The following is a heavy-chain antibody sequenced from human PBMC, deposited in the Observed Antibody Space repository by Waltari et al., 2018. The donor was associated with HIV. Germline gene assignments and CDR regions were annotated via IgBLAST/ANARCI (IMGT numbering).Heavy chain of an antibody. CDR1: GFTFDDYA. Sequence: EVQLVESGGGLVQPGRSLRLSCAASGFTFDDYAMHWVRKAPGKGLELVSGISLNSGTIGYADSVKGRFTISRDNAKNSLYLQMNSLRAEDTALYYCAKDKRSGYGGNSVWYFDLWGRGTLVTVSS. CDR2: ISLNSGTI. V-gene: IGHV3-9*01. D-gene: IGHD4-17*01. J-gene: IGHJ2*01. CDR3: AKDKRSGYGGNSVWYFDL.